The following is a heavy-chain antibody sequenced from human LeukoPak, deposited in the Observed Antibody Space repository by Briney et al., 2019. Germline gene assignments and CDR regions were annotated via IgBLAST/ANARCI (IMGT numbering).Heavy chain of an antibody. CDR1: GGSISNYY. CDR3: ARWNDGLDY. Sequence: SETLSLTCTVSGGSISNYYWGWIRQPPGKGLEWIGYIYYSRSTNYNPSLKSRVTVSVDTSRNQFSLKLRSVTAADTAAYYCARWNDGLDYWGQGTLVTVSS. J-gene: IGHJ4*02. CDR2: IYYSRST. V-gene: IGHV4-59*01. D-gene: IGHD1-1*01.